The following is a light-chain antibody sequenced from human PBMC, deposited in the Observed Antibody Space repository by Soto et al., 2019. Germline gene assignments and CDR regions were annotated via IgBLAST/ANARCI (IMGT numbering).Light chain of an antibody. V-gene: IGKV1-27*01. CDR2: GAS. CDR3: QKYNSAPWT. J-gene: IGKJ1*01. Sequence: DIQMTQSPSSLSASVGDRVTITCRASQGISNYLAWYQQKPGKVPKVLIFGASTLQSGVPSRFSGSGSGTDFNLTISSLQPEDVATDYCQKYNSAPWTFGQGTKVEIK. CDR1: QGISNY.